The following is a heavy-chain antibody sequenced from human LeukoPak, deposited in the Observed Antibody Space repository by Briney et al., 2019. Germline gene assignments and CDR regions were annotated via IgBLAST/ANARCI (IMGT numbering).Heavy chain of an antibody. J-gene: IGHJ4*02. D-gene: IGHD7-27*01. CDR3: ARGYRPNWGSTVGDY. Sequence: PGGSLRLSCAASGFTFSDYWMHGVRQAPGEGLVWVSRINSDGSSTNYADSVKGRFTISRDNAKNTLYLQMNSLRAEDTAVYYCARGYRPNWGSTVGDYWGQGTLVTVSS. CDR2: INSDGSST. V-gene: IGHV3-74*01. CDR1: GFTFSDYW.